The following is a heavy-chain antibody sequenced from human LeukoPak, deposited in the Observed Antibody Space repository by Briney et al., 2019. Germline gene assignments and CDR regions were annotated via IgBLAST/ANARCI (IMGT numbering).Heavy chain of an antibody. CDR2: ISFDGVNT. D-gene: IGHD2-2*01. J-gene: IGHJ6*03. CDR3: ARGQGYESYYYMDV. CDR1: GFTFITYA. Sequence: PGGSLRLSCAASGFTFITYAIDWVRQAPGKGLELVAVISFDGVNTFYADSVEGRFTISRDNSNNTAYLQMNNLRPADTAVFYCARGQGYESYYYMDVWGKGTTVSVSS. V-gene: IGHV3-30*04.